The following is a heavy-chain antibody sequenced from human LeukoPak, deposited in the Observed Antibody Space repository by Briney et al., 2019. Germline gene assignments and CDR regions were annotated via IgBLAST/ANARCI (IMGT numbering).Heavy chain of an antibody. J-gene: IGHJ3*02. CDR1: GGSFSGYY. Sequence: PSETLSLTCAVYGGSFSGYYWSWIRQPPGKGLEWIGEINHSGSTNYNPSLKSRVTISVDTSKNQFSLKLSSVTAADTAVYYCARHITVTPGANAFDIWGQGTMVTVSS. CDR2: INHSGST. V-gene: IGHV4-34*01. D-gene: IGHD4-17*01. CDR3: ARHITVTPGANAFDI.